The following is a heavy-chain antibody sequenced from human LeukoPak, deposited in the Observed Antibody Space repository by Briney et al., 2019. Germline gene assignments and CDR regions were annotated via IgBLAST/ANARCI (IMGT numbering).Heavy chain of an antibody. CDR3: AKGDLYYDSSGYYLDY. D-gene: IGHD3-22*01. V-gene: IGHV3-23*01. CDR1: GFTFSSYA. Sequence: GGSLRLSCAASGFTFSSYAMSWVRQAPGKGLEWVSVISGSGGSTYYADSVKGRFTISRDNSKNTLFLQMSSLRTEDTAVFYCAKGDLYYDSSGYYLDYWGQGALVTVSS. J-gene: IGHJ4*02. CDR2: ISGSGGST.